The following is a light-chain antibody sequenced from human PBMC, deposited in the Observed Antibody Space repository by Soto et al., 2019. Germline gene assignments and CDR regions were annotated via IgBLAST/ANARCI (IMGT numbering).Light chain of an antibody. V-gene: IGKV3-15*01. J-gene: IGKJ4*01. CDR1: QSVSRN. CDR3: QQYNNWPPLP. Sequence: EIVMTQSPATLSVSPGERATLSCRASQSVSRNLAWYQQKPGQAPRLLIYGASTRATGIPAWFSGSGSGTEFTLTISSLQSEDVAVYYCQQYNNWPPLPFGGGTKVEIK. CDR2: GAS.